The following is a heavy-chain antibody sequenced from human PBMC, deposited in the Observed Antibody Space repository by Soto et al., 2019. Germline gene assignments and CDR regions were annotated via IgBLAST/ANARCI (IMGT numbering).Heavy chain of an antibody. V-gene: IGHV3-30*03. CDR3: ARWVGGSMYDNSGKYDS. Sequence: QVQLVESGGGVVQPGRSLRLTCAASGFTFSSNGMHWVRQAPGKGLEWVALVSYDGSKKYYADSVKVRFTISRDNSDNTLYLQMNSLRAEDTAVYYCARWVGGSMYDNSGKYDSWGQGNLVTVSS. CDR1: GFTFSSNG. D-gene: IGHD3-22*01. CDR2: VSYDGSKK. J-gene: IGHJ5*01.